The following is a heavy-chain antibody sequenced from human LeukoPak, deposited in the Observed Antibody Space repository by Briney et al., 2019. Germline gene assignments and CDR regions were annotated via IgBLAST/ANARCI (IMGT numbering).Heavy chain of an antibody. CDR3: ARAPHGSGCDF. CDR2: TYYRSRWFN. CDR1: GDSASSTSAT. D-gene: IGHD6-19*01. Sequence: SQTRSLTCAIFGDSASSTSATWIWIRQSPSRGLEWLGRTYYRSRWFNDYALSLQGRISVSPDTSKNQFSLQLNSVTPEDTALYYCARAPHGSGCDFWGQGTLVSVSS. J-gene: IGHJ4*02. V-gene: IGHV6-1*01.